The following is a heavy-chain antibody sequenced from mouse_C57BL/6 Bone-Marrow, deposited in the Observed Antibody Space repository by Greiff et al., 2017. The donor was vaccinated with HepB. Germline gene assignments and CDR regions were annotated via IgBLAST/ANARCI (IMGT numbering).Heavy chain of an antibody. CDR2: IRNKANGYTT. CDR3: ARAYYDGSSTRDFDY. D-gene: IGHD1-1*01. Sequence: EVKLMESGGGLVQPGGSLSLSCAASGFTFTDYYMSWVRQPPGKALEWLGFIRNKANGYTTEYSASVKGRFTISRDNSQSILYLQMNALRAEDSATYDCARAYYDGSSTRDFDYWGQGTTLTVSS. J-gene: IGHJ2*01. V-gene: IGHV7-3*01. CDR1: GFTFTDYY.